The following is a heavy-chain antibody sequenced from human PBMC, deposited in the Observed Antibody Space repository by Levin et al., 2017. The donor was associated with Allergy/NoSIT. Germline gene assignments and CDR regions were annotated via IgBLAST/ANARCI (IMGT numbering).Heavy chain of an antibody. V-gene: IGHV3-23*01. D-gene: IGHD3-3*01. CDR1: GFTFTTYA. CDR3: AKDLSRITIFGVAPNAFDI. Sequence: GASVKVSCAASGFTFTTYAMTWVRQAPGKGLEWVSAISGSGYTTYYAGSVKGRFTISRDNSKNTLYLQLSSLRAEDTAVYYCAKDLSRITIFGVAPNAFDIWGQGTMVTVSS. CDR2: ISGSGYTT. J-gene: IGHJ3*02.